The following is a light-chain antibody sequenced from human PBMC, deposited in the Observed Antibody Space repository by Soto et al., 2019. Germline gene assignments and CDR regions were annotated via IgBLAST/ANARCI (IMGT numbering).Light chain of an antibody. V-gene: IGLV2-14*01. Sequence: QSVLTQPASVSGSPGQSITISCTGTSSDVGGYNYVSWYQQYPGRVPKLLIYKVSNRPSGVSNRFSGSKSGNTASLTISGLQAEDVADYFCTSPTPGSLYVFGTGTKVTGL. J-gene: IGLJ1*01. CDR2: KVS. CDR1: SSDVGGYNY. CDR3: TSPTPGSLYV.